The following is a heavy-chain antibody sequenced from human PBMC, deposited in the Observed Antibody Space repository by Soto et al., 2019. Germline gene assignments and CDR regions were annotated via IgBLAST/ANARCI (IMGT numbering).Heavy chain of an antibody. CDR1: GFTFSSYG. V-gene: IGHV3-33*06. J-gene: IGHJ5*02. Sequence: SGFTFSSYGMHWVRQAPGKGLEWVAVIWYDGSNKYYADSVKGRFTISRDNSKNTLYLQMNSLRAEDTAVYYCAKNYYYGSGSVNWFDPWGQGTLVTVSS. D-gene: IGHD3-10*01. CDR2: IWYDGSNK. CDR3: AKNYYYGSGSVNWFDP.